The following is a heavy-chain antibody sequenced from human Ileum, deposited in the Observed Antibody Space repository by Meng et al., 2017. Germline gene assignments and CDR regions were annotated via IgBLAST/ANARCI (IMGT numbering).Heavy chain of an antibody. J-gene: IGHJ3*02. CDR1: GFMVNNFD. CDR3: AISGGTLRAPDDFDI. CDR2: IGTSDSYI. V-gene: IGHV3-21*01. D-gene: IGHD1-26*01. Sequence: GESLKISCSASGFMVNNFDMTWVRQAPGKGLEWVSSIGTSDSYIYFATSVRSRFTISRDNARNSLYLQMTSLRADDTALYYCAISGGTLRAPDDFDIWGRGTMVTVSS.